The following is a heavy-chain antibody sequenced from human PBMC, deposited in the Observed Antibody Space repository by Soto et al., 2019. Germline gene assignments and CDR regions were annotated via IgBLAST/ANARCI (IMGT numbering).Heavy chain of an antibody. D-gene: IGHD2-15*01. CDR2: INHSGST. J-gene: IGHJ4*02. CDR3: ARGRGVVAATVYYFDY. CDR1: GGSFSGYY. V-gene: IGHV4-34*01. Sequence: PSETLSLTCAVYGGSFSGYYWSWIRQPPGKGLEWIGEINHSGSTNYNPSLKSRVTISVDTSKNQFSLKLSSVTAADTAVYYCARGRGVVAATVYYFDYWGQGTLVTVS.